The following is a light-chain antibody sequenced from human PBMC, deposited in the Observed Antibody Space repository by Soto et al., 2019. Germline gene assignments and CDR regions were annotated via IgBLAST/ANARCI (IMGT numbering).Light chain of an antibody. J-gene: IGKJ2*01. CDR3: QQYGDSPMFT. V-gene: IGKV3-20*01. CDR1: QSVGSSY. CDR2: SGS. Sequence: EVVLTQSPGTLSLSPGETAILSCRASQSVGSSYLAWYQQKPGQAPRLLIYSGSYRATGIPDRFSGSASEADFTLTISRLAPEDFAVYYCQQYGDSPMFTFGQGTNLEIK.